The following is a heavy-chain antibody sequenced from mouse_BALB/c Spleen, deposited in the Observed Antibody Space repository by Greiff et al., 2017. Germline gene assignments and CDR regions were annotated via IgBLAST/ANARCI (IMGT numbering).Heavy chain of an antibody. CDR2: ISSGGST. CDR1: GFTFSSYA. Sequence: EVKVVESGGGLVKPGGSLKLSCAASGFTFSSYAMSWVRQTPEKRLEWVASISSGGSTYYPDSVKGRFTISRDNARNILYLQMSSLRSEDTAMYYCARGGYYDPYYAMDYWGQGTSVTVSS. J-gene: IGHJ4*01. V-gene: IGHV5-6-5*01. D-gene: IGHD2-4*01. CDR3: ARGGYYDPYYAMDY.